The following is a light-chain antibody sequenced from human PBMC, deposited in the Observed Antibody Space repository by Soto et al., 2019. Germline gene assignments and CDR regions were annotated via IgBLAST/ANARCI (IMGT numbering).Light chain of an antibody. CDR2: SNI. J-gene: IGLJ3*02. Sequence: QLVLTHPPSMSGAPGQSVTISCTGSSSDIGAGYDVHWYQQFPGTAPKLLIYSNINRPSGVPDRFSGSKSGTSASLAITGLQAEDEADYYCQSYDSSLGGSKGVFGGGTKVTVL. CDR3: QSYDSSLGGSKGV. V-gene: IGLV1-40*01. CDR1: SSDIGAGYD.